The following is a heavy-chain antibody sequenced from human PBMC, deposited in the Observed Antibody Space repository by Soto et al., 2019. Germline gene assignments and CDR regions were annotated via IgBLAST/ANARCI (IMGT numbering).Heavy chain of an antibody. CDR1: AVFRSSGVYY. Sequence: SETLSLTCTVSAVFRSSGVYYWSWVRQPPGKGLEWIGYIQSSGTTNYKSSLKSRVTISLDTSKNQVSLRLKSVTAADTAIYYCSLYQLHQFEPWGQGTLVTVSS. CDR3: SLYQLHQFEP. V-gene: IGHV4-61*08. CDR2: IQSSGTT. D-gene: IGHD2-2*01. J-gene: IGHJ5*02.